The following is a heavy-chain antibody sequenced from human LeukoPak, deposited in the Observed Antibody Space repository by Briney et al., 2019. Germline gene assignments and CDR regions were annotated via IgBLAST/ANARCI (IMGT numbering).Heavy chain of an antibody. CDR1: GFILRNSW. J-gene: IGHJ1*01. CDR2: FKNENRGRTT. D-gene: IGHD3-10*01. CDR3: VTDGGLLPYYFTY. Sequence: GGSLRLSCAPSGFILRNSWTYGVPPGPGRRLEWVAQFKNENRGRTTKYIPPVQGRFTISRDDSRDTLYLEMDRLKTDDTAVYYCVTDGGLLPYYFTYWGQGTLVTVSS. V-gene: IGHV3-15*01.